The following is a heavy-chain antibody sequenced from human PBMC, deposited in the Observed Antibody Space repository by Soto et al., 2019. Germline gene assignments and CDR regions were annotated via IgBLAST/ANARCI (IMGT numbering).Heavy chain of an antibody. V-gene: IGHV1-46*01. CDR3: AREPIRITFGGVIVPYGMDV. CDR1: GYTFTSYY. CDR2: INPSGGST. Sequence: QVQLVQSGAEVKKPGASVKVSCKASGYTFTSYYMHWVRQAPGQGLEWMGIINPSGGSTSYAQKFQGGVTMTRDTSTSTVYMELSSLRSEDTAVYYCAREPIRITFGGVIVPYGMDVWGQGTTVTVSS. D-gene: IGHD3-16*02. J-gene: IGHJ6*02.